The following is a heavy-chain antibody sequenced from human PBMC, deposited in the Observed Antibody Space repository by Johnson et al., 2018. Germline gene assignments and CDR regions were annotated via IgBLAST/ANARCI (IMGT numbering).Heavy chain of an antibody. D-gene: IGHD4-17*01. CDR1: GGTFSSYA. J-gene: IGHJ6*02. CDR3: ARVLYGDYVSYYGMDV. Sequence: QVQLVQSGAEVKKPGSSVKVSCKASGGTFSSYAISWVRQAPGQGLEWMGGIIPIFGTANYAQKFQGRVTITGDESTSTAYMELSSLGSEGTAVYYYARVLYGDYVSYYGMDVWGQGTTVTVSS. V-gene: IGHV1-69*12. CDR2: IIPIFGTA.